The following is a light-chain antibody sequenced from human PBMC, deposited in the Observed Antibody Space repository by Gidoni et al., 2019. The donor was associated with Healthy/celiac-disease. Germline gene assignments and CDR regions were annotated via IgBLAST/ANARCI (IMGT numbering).Light chain of an antibody. V-gene: IGKV1-9*01. CDR1: QDISSY. CDR3: QQVNRYPVT. J-gene: IGKJ4*01. Sequence: DIQVTQSPSFLSASVGDRVTITCRASQDISSYLAWYQQKPGKAPKVLISAVSTLQSGVPSRFSGSGSGTEFSLTISSLQPEDFATYYCQQVNRYPVTFGGGTKVEIK. CDR2: AVS.